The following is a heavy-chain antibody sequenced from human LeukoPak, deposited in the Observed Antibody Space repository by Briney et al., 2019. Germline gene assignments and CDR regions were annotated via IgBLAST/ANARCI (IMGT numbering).Heavy chain of an antibody. V-gene: IGHV1-24*01. J-gene: IGHJ4*02. CDR3: ARGGFLEWLLGWGHFDY. CDR1: GYTLTELS. Sequence: ASVKVSCKVSGYTLTELSMHWVRQAPGKGLEWMGGFDPEDGETIYAQKFQGRVTMTEDTSTDTAYMELSSLRSEDTAVYYCARGGFLEWLLGWGHFDYWGQGTLVTVSS. CDR2: FDPEDGET. D-gene: IGHD3-3*01.